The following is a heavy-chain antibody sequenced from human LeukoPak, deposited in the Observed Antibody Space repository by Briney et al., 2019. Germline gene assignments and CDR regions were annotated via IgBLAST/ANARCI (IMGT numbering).Heavy chain of an antibody. Sequence: GGSLRLSCAASGFTFSSYGMHWVRQAPGKGLEWVAFIRYDGSNKYYADSVKGRFTISRDNSKNTLYLQMNSLRAEDTAVYYCANQGKKTVTTWFDPWGQGTLVTVSS. V-gene: IGHV3-30*02. D-gene: IGHD4-11*01. CDR1: GFTFSSYG. CDR3: ANQGKKTVTTWFDP. CDR2: IRYDGSNK. J-gene: IGHJ5*02.